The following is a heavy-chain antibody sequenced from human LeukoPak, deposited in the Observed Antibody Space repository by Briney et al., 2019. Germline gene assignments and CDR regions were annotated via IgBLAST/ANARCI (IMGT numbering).Heavy chain of an antibody. CDR1: GFTFGSYA. V-gene: IGHV3-23*01. CDR2: ISGSGGST. D-gene: IGHD3-22*01. J-gene: IGHJ4*02. CDR3: AKDAYYYDSSSYYTYPDY. Sequence: PGGSLRLSCAASGFTFGSYAMSWVRQAPGKGLEWVSAISGSGGSTYYADSVKGRFTIPRDNSKNTLYLQMSSLRAEDTAVYYCAKDAYYYDSSSYYTYPDYWGQGTLVTVSS.